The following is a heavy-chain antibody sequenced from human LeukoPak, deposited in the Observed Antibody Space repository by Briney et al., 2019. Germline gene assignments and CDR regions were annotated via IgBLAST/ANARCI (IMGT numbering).Heavy chain of an antibody. D-gene: IGHD3-3*01. CDR3: ARSYYDFWSGSSHFDY. CDR1: GGSFSDYY. V-gene: IGHV4-34*01. CDR2: INHSGST. J-gene: IGHJ4*02. Sequence: PSETLSLTCAVYGGSFSDYYWSWIRQPPGKGLEWIGDINHSGSTNYNPSLKSRITISVDTSKNHFSLNLSSVTAADTAVYYCARSYYDFWSGSSHFDYWGQGTLVTVSS.